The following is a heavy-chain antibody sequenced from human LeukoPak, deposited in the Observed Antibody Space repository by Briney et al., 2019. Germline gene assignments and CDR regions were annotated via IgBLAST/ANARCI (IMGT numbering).Heavy chain of an antibody. J-gene: IGHJ4*02. Sequence: GGSLRLSCAASGLTFSDYYMSWIRQARGKGLGWVSYISSSGNTIYYADSVKGRFTISRDNAKNSLYLQMNSLRAEDTAVYYCARDAYYYDSSGYYVYWGQGTLVTVSS. CDR2: ISSSGNTI. CDR3: ARDAYYYDSSGYYVY. V-gene: IGHV3-11*04. D-gene: IGHD3-22*01. CDR1: GLTFSDYY.